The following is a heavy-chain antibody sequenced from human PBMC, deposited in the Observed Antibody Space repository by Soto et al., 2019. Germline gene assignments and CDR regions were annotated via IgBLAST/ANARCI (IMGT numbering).Heavy chain of an antibody. CDR1: GGTFSTYA. J-gene: IGHJ4*02. Sequence: QVQLVQSGAEVKKPGSSVKVSCKASGGTFSTYAITWVRQAPGQGLEWMGGIIPIFGTANYAQKFQGRVTITXXEXTXKAYMELSSLRSEDTAVYYCARAPATDYGDYYYFDYWGQGTLVTVSS. V-gene: IGHV1-69*05. D-gene: IGHD4-17*01. CDR3: ARAPATDYGDYYYFDY. CDR2: IIPIFGTA.